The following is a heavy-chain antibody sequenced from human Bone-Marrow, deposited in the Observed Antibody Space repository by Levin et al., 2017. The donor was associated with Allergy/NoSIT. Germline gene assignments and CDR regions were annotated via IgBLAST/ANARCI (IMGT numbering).Heavy chain of an antibody. V-gene: IGHV3-30*18. CDR1: GFTFSSYG. CDR3: AKQHLGWFDP. CDR2: ISPDGSNK. Sequence: QSGGSLRLSYVASGFTFSSYGMHWVRQAPGKGLDWVAVISPDGSNKNYADSVKGRFTISRENSKNTLYLQMNSLRADDTAIYYCAKQHLGWFDPWGQGTLVTVSS. D-gene: IGHD3-16*01. J-gene: IGHJ5*02.